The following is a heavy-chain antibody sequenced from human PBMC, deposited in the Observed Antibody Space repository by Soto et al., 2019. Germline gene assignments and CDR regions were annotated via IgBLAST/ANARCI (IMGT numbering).Heavy chain of an antibody. CDR1: GGSFSGYY. CDR2: INHSGST. V-gene: IGHV4-34*01. J-gene: IGHJ4*02. CDR3: ARLPRLESLDY. D-gene: IGHD3-16*01. Sequence: SETLSLTCAVYGGSFSGYYWSWIRQPPGKGLEWIGEINHSGSTNYNPSLKSRVTISVDTSKNQFSLKLSSVTAADTAVYYCARLPRLESLDYWGQGTLVTVSS.